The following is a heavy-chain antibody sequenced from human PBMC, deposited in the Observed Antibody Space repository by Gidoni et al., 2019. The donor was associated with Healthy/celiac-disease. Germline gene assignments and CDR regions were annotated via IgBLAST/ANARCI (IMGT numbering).Heavy chain of an antibody. CDR2: IYYSGST. V-gene: IGHV4-59*01. J-gene: IGHJ4*02. Sequence: GGSISSYYWSWIRQPPGKGLEWIGYIYYSGSTNYNPSLKSRVTISVDTSKNQFSLKLSSVTAADTAVYYCARTWGAITGTTIFDYWGQGTLVTVSS. D-gene: IGHD1-7*01. CDR3: ARTWGAITGTTIFDY. CDR1: GGSISSYY.